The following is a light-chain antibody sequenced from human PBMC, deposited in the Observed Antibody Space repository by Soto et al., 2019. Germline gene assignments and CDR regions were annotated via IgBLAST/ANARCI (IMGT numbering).Light chain of an antibody. CDR2: GAS. Sequence: EIVLTQSPGTLSLSPGERATLSCRASQSVSSSYLAWYQQKPGQAPRLLIYGASSRATGIPDRFSGSGSGTDFTLTISRLEPEDFAVYYCQQYSSSRTCCQGTKVEIK. J-gene: IGKJ1*01. V-gene: IGKV3-20*01. CDR1: QSVSSSY. CDR3: QQYSSSRT.